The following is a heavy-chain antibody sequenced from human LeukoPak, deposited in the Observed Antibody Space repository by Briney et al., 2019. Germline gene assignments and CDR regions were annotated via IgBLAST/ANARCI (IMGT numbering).Heavy chain of an antibody. Sequence: ASVKVSCKASGYTFTSYDINWVRQATGQGLEWMGWMNPNSGNSGYAQKFQGRVTMTRNTSISTAYMELSSLRSEDTAVYYCATALQYFDWLSSYYYYYGMDVWGQGTTVTVSS. CDR3: ATALQYFDWLSSYYYYYGMDV. V-gene: IGHV1-8*01. J-gene: IGHJ6*02. CDR2: MNPNSGNS. D-gene: IGHD3-9*01. CDR1: GYTFTSYD.